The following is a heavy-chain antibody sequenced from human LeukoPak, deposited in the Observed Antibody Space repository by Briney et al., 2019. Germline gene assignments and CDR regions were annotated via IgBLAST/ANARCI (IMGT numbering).Heavy chain of an antibody. CDR2: INTYNGVA. D-gene: IGHD6-13*01. CDR3: ARLQELGHRDPDS. J-gene: IGHJ4*02. Sequence: ASVKVSCKASGYKFTTFAISWVRQAPGQGLEWMGGINTYNGVAKYAQNFQGRVTMTTDTSTTTAYMELRRLTPDDTAMYYCARLQELGHRDPDSWGQGTLVTVSS. CDR1: GYKFTTFA. V-gene: IGHV1-18*01.